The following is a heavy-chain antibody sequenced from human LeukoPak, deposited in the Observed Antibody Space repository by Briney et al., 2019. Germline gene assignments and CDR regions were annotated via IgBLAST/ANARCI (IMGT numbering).Heavy chain of an antibody. J-gene: IGHJ4*02. V-gene: IGHV4-34*01. Sequence: SETLSLTCAVYGGSFSGYYWSWIRQPPGKGLEWIGEINHSGSTSYNPSLKSRVTISVDTSKNQFSLKLSSVTAADTAVYYCARVTEGDGYNSDYWGQGTLVTVSS. D-gene: IGHD5-24*01. CDR3: ARVTEGDGYNSDY. CDR1: GGSFSGYY. CDR2: INHSGST.